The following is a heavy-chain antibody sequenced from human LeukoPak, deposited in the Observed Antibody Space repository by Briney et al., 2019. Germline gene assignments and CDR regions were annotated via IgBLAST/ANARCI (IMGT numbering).Heavy chain of an antibody. D-gene: IGHD2-15*01. CDR1: GYTFTKFD. J-gene: IGHJ4*02. CDR2: VNLKSGYT. Sequence: ASVKVSCKASGYTFTKFDINWVRQATGQGLEWMGWVNLKSGYTGYAQKFQGRLTITRDTSINTAYMELSSLRSEDTAIYYCARVDGSPDYWGQGTLVTVSS. CDR3: ARVDGSPDY. V-gene: IGHV1-8*03.